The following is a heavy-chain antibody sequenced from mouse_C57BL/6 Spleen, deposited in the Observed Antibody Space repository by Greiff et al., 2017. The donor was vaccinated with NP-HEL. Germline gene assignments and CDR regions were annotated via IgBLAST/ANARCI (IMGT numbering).Heavy chain of an antibody. V-gene: IGHV1-26*01. J-gene: IGHJ1*03. CDR2: INPNNGGT. CDR3: ARCITTVVATRYWYFDV. Sequence: VQLQQSGPELVKPGASVKISCKASGYTFTDYYMNWVKQSHGKSLEWIGDINPNNGGTSYNQKFKGKATLTVDKSSSTAYMELRSLTSEDSAVYYCARCITTVVATRYWYFDVWGTGTTVTVSS. CDR1: GYTFTDYY. D-gene: IGHD1-1*01.